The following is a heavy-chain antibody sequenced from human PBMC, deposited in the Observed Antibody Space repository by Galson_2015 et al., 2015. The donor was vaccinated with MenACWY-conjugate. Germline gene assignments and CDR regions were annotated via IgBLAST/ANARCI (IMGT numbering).Heavy chain of an antibody. CDR3: VRYSKQIPATLPMVRFDF. CDR2: INPNTGKQ. Sequence: KVSCQASGFTFKRYALNWVRLATGQGLAGLGWINPNTGKQTYDQGFTGRFVFTLDNSVSTSYLQINSLKADETAVYYRVRYSKQIPATLPMVRFDFWGQGTLVTVSS. V-gene: IGHV7-4-1*02. J-gene: IGHJ4*02. CDR1: GFTFKRYA. D-gene: IGHD3-10*01.